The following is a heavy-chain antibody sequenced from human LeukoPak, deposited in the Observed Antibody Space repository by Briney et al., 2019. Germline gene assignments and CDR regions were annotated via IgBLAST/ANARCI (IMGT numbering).Heavy chain of an antibody. V-gene: IGHV4-34*01. CDR2: INHSGST. D-gene: IGHD2-2*01. Sequence: SETLSLTCAVYGGSFSGYYWSWIRQPPGKGLEWIGEINHSGSTNYNPSLKSRVTISVDTSKNQFSLKLSSVTAADTAVYYCARWGGRVVPAAIGAAFDIWGQGTMVTVSS. CDR1: GGSFSGYY. CDR3: ARWGGRVVPAAIGAAFDI. J-gene: IGHJ3*02.